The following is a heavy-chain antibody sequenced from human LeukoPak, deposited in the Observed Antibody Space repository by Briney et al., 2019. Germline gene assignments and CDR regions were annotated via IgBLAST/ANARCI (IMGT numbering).Heavy chain of an antibody. J-gene: IGHJ4*02. D-gene: IGHD3-10*02. CDR3: AKRPAAVRGVIPYLDY. CDR2: ISAGGST. CDR1: GFMFSSFS. Sequence: GGSLRLSCAASGFMFSSFSMSWVRNVPGKGLEWVSTISAGGSTYYADSVKGRFTISRDNSKNTLFLQMNSLRAEDTAIYYCAKRPAAVRGVIPYLDYWGQGTLVTVSS. V-gene: IGHV3-23*01.